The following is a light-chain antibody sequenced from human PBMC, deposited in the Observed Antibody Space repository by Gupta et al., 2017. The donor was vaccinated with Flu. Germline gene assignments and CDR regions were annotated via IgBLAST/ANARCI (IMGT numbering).Light chain of an antibody. Sequence: VTISCSGDTANIGRNSVDWYQQLPGAAPKLLIFTDNVRPSGVPDRFSGSKSGTAASLVITGLQSEDEGDYYCASWEDTRSGLDVFGSGTAVTVL. CDR1: TANIGRNS. J-gene: IGLJ1*01. CDR2: TDN. CDR3: ASWEDTRSGLDV. V-gene: IGLV1-44*01.